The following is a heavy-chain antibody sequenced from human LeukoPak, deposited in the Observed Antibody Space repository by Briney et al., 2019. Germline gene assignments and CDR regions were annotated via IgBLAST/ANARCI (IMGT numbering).Heavy chain of an antibody. CDR2: IKQDGSEK. CDR1: GFTFSSYA. CDR3: ARDTAYYYYYGMDV. D-gene: IGHD5-18*01. Sequence: PGGSLRLSCAASGFTFSSYAMSWVRQAPGKGLEWVANIKQDGSEKYYVDSVKGRFTISRDNAKNSLYLQMNSLRAEDTAVYYCARDTAYYYYYGMDVWGQGTTVTVSS. J-gene: IGHJ6*02. V-gene: IGHV3-7*01.